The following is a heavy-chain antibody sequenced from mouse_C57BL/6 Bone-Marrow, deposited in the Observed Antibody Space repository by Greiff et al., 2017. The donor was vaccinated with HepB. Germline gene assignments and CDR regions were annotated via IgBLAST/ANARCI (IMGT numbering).Heavy chain of an antibody. V-gene: IGHV1-64*01. CDR3: AAFPRSVS. CDR2: IHPNSGST. Sequence: QVHVKQPGAELVKPGASVKLSCKASGYTFTSYWMHWVKQRPGQGLEWIGMIHPNSGSTNYNEKFKSKATLTVDKSSSTAYMQLSSLTSEDSAVYYCAAFPRSVSWGQGTTLTVSS. CDR1: GYTFTSYW. J-gene: IGHJ2*01.